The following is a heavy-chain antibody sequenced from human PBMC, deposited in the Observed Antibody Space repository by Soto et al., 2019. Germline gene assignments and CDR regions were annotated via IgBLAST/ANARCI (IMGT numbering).Heavy chain of an antibody. V-gene: IGHV4-34*02. CDR1: GASFSTYY. CDR2: IKHSGSP. CDR3: LGWLNENWVDP. D-gene: IGHD6-19*01. J-gene: IGHJ5*02. Sequence: QVKPQQWGAGLLKPSETLSLTCAVYGASFSTYYWSWIRQSPGKGLEWIGEIKHSGSPIYNPSLKSRISMSVDTSKKEFYLKLSSVTAADAAVYYRLGWLNENWVDPWGQGSLVTVSS.